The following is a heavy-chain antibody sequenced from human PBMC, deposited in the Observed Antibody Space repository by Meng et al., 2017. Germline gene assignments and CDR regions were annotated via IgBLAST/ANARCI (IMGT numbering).Heavy chain of an antibody. CDR3: AIDNDSRGYDYSSGAFDS. D-gene: IGHD3-22*01. J-gene: IGHJ3*02. CDR2: ISYDGSSK. V-gene: IGHV3-30*01. CDR1: GFTFSSYA. Sequence: GESLKISCAASGFTFSSYAMHWVRQAPGTGLEWGAVISYDGSSKYYADSVKGRFTISRDNSKNTLYLQMNSLRAEDTAVYYCAIDNDSRGYDYSSGAFDSWGQGTMVTVSS.